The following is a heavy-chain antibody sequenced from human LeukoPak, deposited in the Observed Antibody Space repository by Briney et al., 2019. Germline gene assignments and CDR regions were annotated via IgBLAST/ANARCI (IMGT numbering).Heavy chain of an antibody. Sequence: SVKVSCKASGGTFSSYAISWVRQAPGQGLEWMGGIIPIFGTANYAQKFQGRVTITADESTGTAYMELSSLRSEDTAVYYCARDLIVPAAMVVYYYGMDVWGQGTTVTVSS. V-gene: IGHV1-69*01. CDR3: ARDLIVPAAMVVYYYGMDV. CDR2: IIPIFGTA. J-gene: IGHJ6*02. CDR1: GGTFSSYA. D-gene: IGHD2-2*01.